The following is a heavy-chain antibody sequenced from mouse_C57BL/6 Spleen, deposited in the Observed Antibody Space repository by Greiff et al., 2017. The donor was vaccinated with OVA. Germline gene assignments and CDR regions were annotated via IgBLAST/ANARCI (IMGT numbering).Heavy chain of an antibody. D-gene: IGHD2-10*02. CDR2: INPSNGGT. J-gene: IGHJ2*01. CDR3: ARSGVWYSYYFDY. CDR1: GYTFTSYW. Sequence: QVQLQQSGTELVKPGASVKLSCKASGYTFTSYWMHWVKQRPGQGLEWIGNINPSNGGTNYNEKFKSKATLTVDKSSSTAYMQLSSLTSEDSAVYYCARSGVWYSYYFDYWGQGTTLTVSS. V-gene: IGHV1-53*01.